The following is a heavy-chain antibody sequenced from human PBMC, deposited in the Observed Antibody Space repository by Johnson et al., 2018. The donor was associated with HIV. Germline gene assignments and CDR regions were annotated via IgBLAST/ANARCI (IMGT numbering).Heavy chain of an antibody. Sequence: QVQLVESGGGVVQPGRSLILSCAASGFTFSSYAMHWVRQAPGKGLEWVAVISYDGSNKYYADSVKGRFTISREKSKNTLYVQMNSLRVEDTAVYYCARDLGRPDAFDIWGQGTVVTVSS. D-gene: IGHD2-15*01. CDR1: GFTFSSYA. V-gene: IGHV3-30-3*01. CDR3: ARDLGRPDAFDI. J-gene: IGHJ3*02. CDR2: ISYDGSNK.